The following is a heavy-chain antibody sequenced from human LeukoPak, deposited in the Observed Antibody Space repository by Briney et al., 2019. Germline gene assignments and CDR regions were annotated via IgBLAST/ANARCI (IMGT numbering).Heavy chain of an antibody. D-gene: IGHD3-22*01. CDR3: ARDRPNYHESNGHYYNRDGDH. CDR1: GFTFNIYA. Sequence: GGSLRLSCAASGFTFNIYAMSRVRLAPGKGLQWVASMCGSAGCTFYADSVKGRFTISRDNSKNTLYLQMNSLRAEDTAIYYCARDRPNYHESNGHYYNRDGDHWGQGTLVTVSS. V-gene: IGHV3-23*01. J-gene: IGHJ5*02. CDR2: MCGSAGCT.